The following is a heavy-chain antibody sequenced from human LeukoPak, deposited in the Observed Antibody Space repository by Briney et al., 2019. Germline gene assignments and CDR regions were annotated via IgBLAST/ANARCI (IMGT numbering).Heavy chain of an antibody. V-gene: IGHV4-59*08. Sequence: PSETLSLTCTVSGGSISSYYWSWIRQPPGKGLEWIRYIYYSGSTYYNPSLKSRVTISVGTSKNQSSLKLSSVTAADTAVYYCARHRDSGYSYGYPYYFDYWGQGTLVTVSS. J-gene: IGHJ4*02. CDR2: IYYSGST. CDR1: GGSISSYY. D-gene: IGHD5-18*01. CDR3: ARHRDSGYSYGYPYYFDY.